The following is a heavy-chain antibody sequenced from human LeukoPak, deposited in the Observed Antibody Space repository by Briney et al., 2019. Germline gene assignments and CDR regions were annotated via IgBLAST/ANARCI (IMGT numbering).Heavy chain of an antibody. CDR3: ARDGDRRNHYYYMDV. Sequence: GESLRLSCAASGFTFSSYGMHWVRQAPGKGLEWVAFIRYDGSNKYYADSVKGRFTISRDNSKNTLYLQMNSLRAEDTAVYYCARDGDRRNHYYYMDVWGKGTTVTVS. V-gene: IGHV3-30*02. CDR2: IRYDGSNK. CDR1: GFTFSSYG. J-gene: IGHJ6*03. D-gene: IGHD3-22*01.